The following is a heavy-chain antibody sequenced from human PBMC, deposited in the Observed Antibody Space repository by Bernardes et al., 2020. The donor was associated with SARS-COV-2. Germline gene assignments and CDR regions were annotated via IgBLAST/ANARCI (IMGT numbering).Heavy chain of an antibody. Sequence: SETLSLTCAVYGGSFSGYYWSWIRQPPGKGLEWIGEINHSGSTNYNPSLKSRVTISVDTSKNQFSLKLSSVTAADTAVYYCARSGGLPLRYCSSTSCPLPDYWGQGTLVTVSS. V-gene: IGHV4-34*01. CDR2: INHSGST. J-gene: IGHJ4*02. CDR3: ARSGGLPLRYCSSTSCPLPDY. D-gene: IGHD2-2*01. CDR1: GGSFSGYY.